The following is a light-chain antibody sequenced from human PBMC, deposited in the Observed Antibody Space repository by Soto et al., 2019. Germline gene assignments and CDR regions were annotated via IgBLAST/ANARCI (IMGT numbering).Light chain of an antibody. V-gene: IGKV3-20*01. Sequence: IVLTQSPGIMSFSPGPRAMLSCRASQSVSSYLAWYQQKPGQAPRLLIYGASSRATGIPDRFSGSGSGTDFTLTISRLEPEDFAVYYCQQSGSSPGTFGQGTKVDIK. CDR1: QSVSSY. J-gene: IGKJ1*01. CDR3: QQSGSSPGT. CDR2: GAS.